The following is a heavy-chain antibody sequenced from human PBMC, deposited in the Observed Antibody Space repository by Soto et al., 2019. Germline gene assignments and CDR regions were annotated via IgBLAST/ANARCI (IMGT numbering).Heavy chain of an antibody. D-gene: IGHD2-8*01. CDR2: ISSNGGST. J-gene: IGHJ6*02. Sequence: EVQLVESGGGLVQPGASLRLSCSASGFTFSSCAMHWVRQAAGKGLEYVSGISSNGGSTYYADSVKDRFTISRDNSKNTLFVQVNSLTAEDTAVYYCVKDRRTNRRAMDVWGQGTTVTVTS. CDR1: GFTFSSCA. V-gene: IGHV3-64*05. CDR3: VKDRRTNRRAMDV.